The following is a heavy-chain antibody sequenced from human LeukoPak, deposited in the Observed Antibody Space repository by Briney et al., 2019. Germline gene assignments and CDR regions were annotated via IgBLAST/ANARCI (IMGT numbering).Heavy chain of an antibody. Sequence: PGGSLRLSCAASGFTFSVAGMHWVRQAPGKGLEWVSAIIGNGASSYYVDSVKGRFTISRDNSKNTLYLQMNSLRAEDTGVYYCAKRICSGTTCYPLASWGQGSLVTVSS. J-gene: IGHJ4*02. D-gene: IGHD6-19*01. CDR3: AKRICSGTTCYPLAS. CDR2: IIGNGASS. CDR1: GFTFSVAG. V-gene: IGHV3-23*01.